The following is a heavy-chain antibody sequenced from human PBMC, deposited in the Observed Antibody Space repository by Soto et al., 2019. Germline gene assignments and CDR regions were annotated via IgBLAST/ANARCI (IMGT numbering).Heavy chain of an antibody. CDR2: IIPIFGTA. CDR1: GGTFSSYA. D-gene: IGHD1-26*01. J-gene: IGHJ3*02. V-gene: IGHV1-69*01. CDR3: AREERDGGSYYFAFDI. Sequence: QVQLVQSGAEVKKPGSSVKVSCKASGGTFSSYAISWVLQAPGQGLEWMGGIIPIFGTANYAQKFQGRVTITADESTSTAYMELSSLRSEDTAVYYCAREERDGGSYYFAFDIWGQGTMVTVSS.